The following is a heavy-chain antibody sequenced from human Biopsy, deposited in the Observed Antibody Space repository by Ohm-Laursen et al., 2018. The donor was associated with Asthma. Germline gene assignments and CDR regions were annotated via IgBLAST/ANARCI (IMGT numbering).Heavy chain of an antibody. CDR1: GFTFSSYG. Sequence: RSLRLSCAASGFTFSSYGMHWVRQAPGKGLEWVAVISYDGSNKYYGDSVKGRFTISRDNSKNTLYLQMNSLRAEDTAVYYCASQSSGPDFWSGYYYFDYWGQGTLVTVSS. V-gene: IGHV3-30*03. CDR3: ASQSSGPDFWSGYYYFDY. J-gene: IGHJ4*02. CDR2: ISYDGSNK. D-gene: IGHD3-3*01.